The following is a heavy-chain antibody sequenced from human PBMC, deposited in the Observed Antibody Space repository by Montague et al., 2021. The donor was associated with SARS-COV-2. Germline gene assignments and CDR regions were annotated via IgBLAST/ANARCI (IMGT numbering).Heavy chain of an antibody. CDR1: GESVSSYY. Sequence: SETLSLTCAVYGESVSSYYWSWIRQPPGKGLEWIGYIYYSGSTNYNPSLKSRVTISVDTSKKQFSLRLNSVTAADTAVYYCARGGGYSYGALDYWGQGTLVTVSS. V-gene: IGHV4-59*02. D-gene: IGHD5-18*01. CDR2: IYYSGST. CDR3: ARGGGYSYGALDY. J-gene: IGHJ4*02.